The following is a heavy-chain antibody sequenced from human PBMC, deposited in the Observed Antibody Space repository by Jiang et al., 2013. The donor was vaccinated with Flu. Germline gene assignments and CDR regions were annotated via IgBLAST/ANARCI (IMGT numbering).Heavy chain of an antibody. V-gene: IGHV3-30*18. Sequence: VQLLESGGGVVQPGRSLRLSCAASGFTFSSYGMHWVRQAPGKGLEWVAVISYDGSNKYYADSVKGRFTISRDNSKNTLYLQMNSLRAEDTAVYYCAKAATVTTAYYYYGMDVWGQGTTVTVSS. CDR2: ISYDGSNK. J-gene: IGHJ6*02. CDR1: GFTFSSYG. CDR3: AKAATVTTAYYYYGMDV. D-gene: IGHD4-17*01.